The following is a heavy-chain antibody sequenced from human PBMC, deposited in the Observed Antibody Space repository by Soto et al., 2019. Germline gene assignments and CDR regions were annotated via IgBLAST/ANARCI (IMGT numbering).Heavy chain of an antibody. CDR2: ISAYNGNT. Sequence: QVQLVQSGAEVMKPGASVTVSCKASGYTFTSYGISWVRHAPGQGREWMGWISAYNGNTNYAQKLQGRVTMTTDTSTSTAYRELRSLRSDDTAVYYCARFAVTTDFDYWGQGTLVTVSS. D-gene: IGHD4-17*01. CDR3: ARFAVTTDFDY. CDR1: GYTFTSYG. V-gene: IGHV1-18*01. J-gene: IGHJ4*02.